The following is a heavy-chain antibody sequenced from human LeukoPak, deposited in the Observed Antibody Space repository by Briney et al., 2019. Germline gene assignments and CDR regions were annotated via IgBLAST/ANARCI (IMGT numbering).Heavy chain of an antibody. CDR3: ARGRVITFGEIDY. V-gene: IGHV1-8*01. D-gene: IGHD3-16*01. Sequence: ASVKVSCKASGFTFTSYDINWVRQATGQGLEWMGWMNPNSGNTGYAQKFQGRVTMTRNTSISTAYMELSSLRSEDTAVYYCARGRVITFGEIDYWGQGTLVTVSS. CDR2: MNPNSGNT. J-gene: IGHJ4*02. CDR1: GFTFTSYD.